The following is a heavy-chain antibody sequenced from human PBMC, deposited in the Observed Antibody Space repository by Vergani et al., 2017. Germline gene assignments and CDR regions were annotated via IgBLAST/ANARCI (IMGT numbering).Heavy chain of an antibody. Sequence: QVHLQQRGAGVLKPSETLSLTCGVIGGSLSGYFWSWIRQSPGRGLEWIGEITEIGSAKYSSSATSRVTISVDTSRGEFTLTVTSVTAADTGLYFCASRRPRLNLGSKSNAGTFDSWGQGTLVTVSS. D-gene: IGHD3-10*01. V-gene: IGHV4-34*02. J-gene: IGHJ4*02. CDR3: ASRRPRLNLGSKSNAGTFDS. CDR2: ITEIGSA. CDR1: GGSLSGYF.